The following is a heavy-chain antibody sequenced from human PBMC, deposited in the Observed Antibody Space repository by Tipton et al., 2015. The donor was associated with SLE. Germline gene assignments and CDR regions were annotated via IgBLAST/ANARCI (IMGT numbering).Heavy chain of an antibody. CDR1: GDSISSYNW. CDR2: IYYSGTT. Sequence: TLSLTCAVSGDSISSYNWWTWVRQPPVKGLEWIGNIYYSGTTSYNPSLKSRVALSLDRSKNQFSLNLTSVTAADTAVYYCARESRALDYRLLDYWGQGTLVTVSS. D-gene: IGHD4-11*01. CDR3: ARESRALDYRLLDY. J-gene: IGHJ4*02. V-gene: IGHV4-4*02.